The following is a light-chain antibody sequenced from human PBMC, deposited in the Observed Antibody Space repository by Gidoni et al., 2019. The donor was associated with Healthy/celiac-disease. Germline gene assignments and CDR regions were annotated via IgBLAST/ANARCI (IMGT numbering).Light chain of an antibody. CDR2: GAS. J-gene: IGKJ4*01. CDR1: QSVSSN. V-gene: IGKV3-15*01. CDR3: QQYNNWPPLT. Sequence: EIVMTQSPATLSVSPGERATLSKESQSVSSNLAWYQQKPGQAPRLLIYGASTSATGIPARFSGSVSGTEFTLTISSLQSEDFAVYYCQQYNNWPPLTFGGGTKVEIK.